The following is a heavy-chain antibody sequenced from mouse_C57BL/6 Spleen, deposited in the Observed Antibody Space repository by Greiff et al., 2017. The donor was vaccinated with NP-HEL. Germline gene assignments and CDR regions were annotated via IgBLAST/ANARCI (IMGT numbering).Heavy chain of an antibody. J-gene: IGHJ4*01. D-gene: IGHD1-1*01. V-gene: IGHV1-52*01. CDR2: IDPSDSET. Sequence: VQLQQPGAELVRPGSSVKLSCKASGYTFTSYWMHWVKQRPIQGLEWIGNIDPSDSETHYNQKFKDKATLTVDKSSSTAYMQLSSLTSEDSAVYYCARSYYGRSPYAMDDWGQGTSVTVSS. CDR3: ARSYYGRSPYAMDD. CDR1: GYTFTSYW.